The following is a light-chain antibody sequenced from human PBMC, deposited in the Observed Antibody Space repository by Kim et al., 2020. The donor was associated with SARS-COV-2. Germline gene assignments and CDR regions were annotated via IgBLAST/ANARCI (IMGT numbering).Light chain of an antibody. Sequence: SPGESATLSDRASQSVLNNLAWYQQKPGQAPRLLIYGAVTRATGIPARFSGSASGTEFTLTISSLQSEDFAVYYCQHYDNRPPWTFGQGTKVDIK. CDR2: GAV. J-gene: IGKJ1*01. CDR1: QSVLNN. V-gene: IGKV3-15*01. CDR3: QHYDNRPPWT.